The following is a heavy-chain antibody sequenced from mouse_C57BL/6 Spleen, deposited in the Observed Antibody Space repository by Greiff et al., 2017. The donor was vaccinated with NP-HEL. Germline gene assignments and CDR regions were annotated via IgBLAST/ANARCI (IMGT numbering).Heavy chain of an antibody. CDR3: ARESLNWGGFAY. CDR2: ISYDGSN. V-gene: IGHV3-6*01. D-gene: IGHD4-1*01. J-gene: IGHJ3*01. Sequence: EVQLQESGPGLVKPSQSLSLTCSVTGYSITSGYYWNWIRQFPGNKLEWMGYISYDGSNNYNPSLKNRISITRDTSKNQFFLKLNSVTTEDTATYYCARESLNWGGFAYWGQGTLVTVSA. CDR1: GYSITSGYY.